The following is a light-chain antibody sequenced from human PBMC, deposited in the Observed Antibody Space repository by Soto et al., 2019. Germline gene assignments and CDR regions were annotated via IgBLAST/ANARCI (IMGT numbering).Light chain of an antibody. CDR1: QGISNY. CDR2: AAS. Sequence: DIQMTQSPSSLSASVGDRVTITCRASQGISNYLAWYQQKPGKVPKLLIYAASTLQSGVPSRFSGSGSGTDFTLTISSLQPEDVATYYCQKYNSAPPEWTFSQGTKVEIK. V-gene: IGKV1-27*01. CDR3: QKYNSAPPEWT. J-gene: IGKJ1*01.